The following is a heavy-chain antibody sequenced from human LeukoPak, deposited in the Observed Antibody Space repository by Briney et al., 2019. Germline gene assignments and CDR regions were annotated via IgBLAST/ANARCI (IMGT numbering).Heavy chain of an antibody. D-gene: IGHD3/OR15-3a*01. CDR2: IYYSGNT. CDR1: GVSISSSNSY. Sequence: SETMSLTCTVSGVSISSSNSYWGWIRQPPGKGLEWIGSIYYSGNTYYNASLKSQVSISIDTSKNQFSLKLTSVTAADTAVYYCARQTGSGLFILPGGQGTLVTVSS. V-gene: IGHV4-39*01. J-gene: IGHJ4*02. CDR3: ARQTGSGLFILP.